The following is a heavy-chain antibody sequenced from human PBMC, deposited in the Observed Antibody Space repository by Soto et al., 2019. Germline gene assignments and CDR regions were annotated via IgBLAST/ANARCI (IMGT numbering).Heavy chain of an antibody. CDR1: GDSVSSNSAA. V-gene: IGHV6-1*01. J-gene: IGHJ6*02. CDR2: TYYRSKWYN. Sequence: LQTLSLTCAISGDSVSSNSAAWNWIRQSPSRGLEWLGRTYYRSKWYNDYAVSVKSRITINPDTSKNQFSLQLNSVTPEDTAVYFCARKYGDICWYRYYYNGIDVLAQGTTVPVSS. D-gene: IGHD6-13*01. CDR3: ARKYGDICWYRYYYNGIDV.